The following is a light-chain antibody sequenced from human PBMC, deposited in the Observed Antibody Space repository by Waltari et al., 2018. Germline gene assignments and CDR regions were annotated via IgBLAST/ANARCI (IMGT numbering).Light chain of an antibody. V-gene: IGLV1-47*01. CDR3: AAWDDSLVATWDDSLV. Sequence: QSKLSQPPSASGTPGQRVTISCSGRTFDIGDKDVYWYQQLPGTAPKIGIYRTNQRPSGVPDRFSGSKSGTSASLAISGVRSEDEAEYYCAAWDDSLVATWDDSLVFGGGTKLTVL. J-gene: IGLJ2*01. CDR2: RTN. CDR1: TFDIGDKD.